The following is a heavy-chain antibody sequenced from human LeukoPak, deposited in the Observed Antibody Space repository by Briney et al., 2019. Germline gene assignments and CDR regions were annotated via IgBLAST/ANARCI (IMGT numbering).Heavy chain of an antibody. V-gene: IGHV3-23*01. D-gene: IGHD3-22*01. CDR2: ISGSGSRT. Sequence: PGGSLRLSCAASGFTFRNYAMSWVRQAPGKGLEWVSGISGSGSRTYYADSVKGRFTISRDNSKNTLYLQMNRLRAEDTAVYYCAISGFGPLDYWGQGNLVTVSS. CDR1: GFTFRNYA. CDR3: AISGFGPLDY. J-gene: IGHJ4*02.